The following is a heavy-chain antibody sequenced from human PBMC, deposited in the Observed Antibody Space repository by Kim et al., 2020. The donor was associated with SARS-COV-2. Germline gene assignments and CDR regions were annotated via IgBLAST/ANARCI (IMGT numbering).Heavy chain of an antibody. V-gene: IGHV1-18*01. CDR2: ISAYNGNT. J-gene: IGHJ3*02. CDR3: ARDSIPLPTLVYYYDSSGYAFDI. Sequence: ASVKVSCKASGYTFTSYGISWVRQAPGQGLEWMGWISAYNGNTNYAQKLQGRVTMTTDTSTSTAYMELRSLRSDDTAVYYCARDSIPLPTLVYYYDSSGYAFDIWGQGTMVTVSS. CDR1: GYTFTSYG. D-gene: IGHD3-22*01.